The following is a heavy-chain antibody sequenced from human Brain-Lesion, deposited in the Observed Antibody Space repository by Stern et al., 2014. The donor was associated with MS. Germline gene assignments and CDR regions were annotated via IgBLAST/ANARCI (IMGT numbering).Heavy chain of an antibody. CDR1: GGSVGSGSYD. V-gene: IGHV4-61*02. CDR2: IYTTGST. Sequence: ESGPGLVKPSQTLSLTCTVSGGSVGSGSYDWSWIRQPAGKGLEWIGRIYTTGSTYYNPSLKSRVSISIDTSKNHFSLKLTSGTAADTAVYYCARDKEDTNMAFRYFDNWGQGTLVTVSS. D-gene: IGHD5-18*01. J-gene: IGHJ4*02. CDR3: ARDKEDTNMAFRYFDN.